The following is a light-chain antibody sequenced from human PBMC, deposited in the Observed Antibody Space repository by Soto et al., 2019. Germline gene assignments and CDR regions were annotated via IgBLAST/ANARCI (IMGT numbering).Light chain of an antibody. CDR1: QSVTTY. V-gene: IGKV1-39*01. J-gene: IGKJ5*01. Sequence: DIQMTQSPSSLSASVGDRVTITCRASQSVTTYLNWYQQKPGKAPNLLIYTASSLQSGVPSRFSGSGSGTDFALTISGLQHEDFATYYCQQNYSSPPTLGQGTRLEIK. CDR3: QQNYSSPPT. CDR2: TAS.